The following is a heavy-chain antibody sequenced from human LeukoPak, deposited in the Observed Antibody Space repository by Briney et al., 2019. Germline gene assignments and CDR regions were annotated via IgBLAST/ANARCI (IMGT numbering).Heavy chain of an antibody. CDR3: AREMPTNWIDP. CDR2: IYYRGST. CDR1: GGSITSHF. J-gene: IGHJ5*02. D-gene: IGHD5-24*01. Sequence: SETLSLTCTVSGGSITSHFWSWIRQPPGKGLQWIGYIYYRGSTNLNPSLKSRVTMSVDTSKNQFSLKMTSVTAADTAVYYCAREMPTNWIDPWGQGTLVTVSS. V-gene: IGHV4-59*11.